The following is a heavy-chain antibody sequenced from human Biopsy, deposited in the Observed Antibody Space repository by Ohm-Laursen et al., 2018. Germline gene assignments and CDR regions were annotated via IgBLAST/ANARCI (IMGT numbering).Heavy chain of an antibody. CDR2: IIPILHVP. J-gene: IGHJ4*02. V-gene: IGHV1-69*04. Sequence: SVKVSCKVSGGTLITYAISWVRQAPGQGLEWMGRIIPILHVPTYAQSFQGRVTTSADKSTSTAYMELSGLRSEDTAVYYCASLEDRTFDKWGQGTLVTVSS. CDR1: GGTLITYA. CDR3: ASLEDRTFDK.